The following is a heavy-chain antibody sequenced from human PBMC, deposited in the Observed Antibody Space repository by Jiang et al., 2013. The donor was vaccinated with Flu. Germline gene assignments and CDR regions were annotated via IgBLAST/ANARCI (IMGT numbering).Heavy chain of an antibody. CDR2: IWYDASER. V-gene: IGHV3-33*01. J-gene: IGHJ6*02. D-gene: IGHD3-22*01. CDR3: ARETGDYDSSNSLDV. Sequence: IWYDASERHYADAVKGRFTISRDNSKNTLFLQMNSLRAEDTAVYYCARETGDYDSSNSLDVWGQGTTVIVSS.